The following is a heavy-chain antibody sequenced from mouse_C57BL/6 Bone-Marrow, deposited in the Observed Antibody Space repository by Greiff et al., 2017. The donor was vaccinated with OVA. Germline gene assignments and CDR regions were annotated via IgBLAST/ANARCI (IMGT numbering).Heavy chain of an antibody. CDR3: ARERWNAMDY. D-gene: IGHD2-3*01. CDR2: SRNKANDYTT. V-gene: IGHV7-1*01. Sequence: EVKLVESGGGLVQSGRSLRLSCATSGFTFSDFYMEWVRQAPGKGLEWIAASRNKANDYTTEYSASVKGRFIVSRDTSQSILYLQMNALRAEDTAIYYCARERWNAMDYWGQGTSVTVSS. J-gene: IGHJ4*01. CDR1: GFTFSDFY.